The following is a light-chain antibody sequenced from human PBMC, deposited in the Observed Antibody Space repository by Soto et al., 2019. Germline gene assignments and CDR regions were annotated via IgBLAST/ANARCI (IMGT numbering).Light chain of an antibody. CDR1: SGHSSYA. V-gene: IGLV4-69*01. J-gene: IGLJ2*01. Sequence: QLVLTQSPSASASLGASVKLTCTLSSGHSSYAIAWHQQQPEKGPRYLMKLNSDGSHSKGDGIPDRFSGSSSGAERYLTISSIQSEDEADYYCQTWGTGVVFGGGTKLTVL. CDR2: LNSDGSH. CDR3: QTWGTGVV.